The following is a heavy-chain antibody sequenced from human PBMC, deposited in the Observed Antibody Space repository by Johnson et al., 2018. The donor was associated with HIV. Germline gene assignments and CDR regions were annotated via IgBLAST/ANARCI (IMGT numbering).Heavy chain of an antibody. CDR1: GFTFSDSY. D-gene: IGHD5-12*01. J-gene: IGHJ3*02. V-gene: IGHV3-11*04. Sequence: QVQLVESGGGLVKPGGSLRLSCAASGFTFSDSYMSWIRQAPGEGLEWVSYISSSGNTIYYSDSVKDRFTITRYNAKNSLYLQMNSLRVEDTAVYYCARDESGYDEGFDIWGQGTNVNVSS. CDR2: ISSSGNTI. CDR3: ARDESGYDEGFDI.